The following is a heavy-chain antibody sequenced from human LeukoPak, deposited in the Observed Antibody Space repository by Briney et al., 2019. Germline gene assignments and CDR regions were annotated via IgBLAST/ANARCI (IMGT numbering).Heavy chain of an antibody. J-gene: IGHJ6*03. CDR1: GDSINKSH. CDR3: ARDSSPAALPYMDV. Sequence: SETLSLTCSVSGDSINKSHWTWIRQPPGKGLEWIGNIDDSGSTNYSPSLESRVTISIDTSKNQFSLRVTSVTSADTAVYFCARDSSPAALPYMDVWGIGTTVIVSS. CDR2: IDDSGST. V-gene: IGHV4-59*01. D-gene: IGHD2-2*01.